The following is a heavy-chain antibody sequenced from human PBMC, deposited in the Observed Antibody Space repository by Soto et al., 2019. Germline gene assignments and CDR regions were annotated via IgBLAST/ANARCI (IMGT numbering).Heavy chain of an antibody. CDR2: ISYDGSNK. D-gene: IGHD3-22*01. V-gene: IGHV3-30-3*01. J-gene: IGHJ4*02. Sequence: LRLSCAASGFTFSSYAMHWVRQAPGKGLEWVAVISYDGSNKYYADSVKGRFTISRDNSKNTLYLQMNSLRAEDTAVYYCARSGVVVFDYWGQGTLVTVYS. CDR3: ARSGVVVFDY. CDR1: GFTFSSYA.